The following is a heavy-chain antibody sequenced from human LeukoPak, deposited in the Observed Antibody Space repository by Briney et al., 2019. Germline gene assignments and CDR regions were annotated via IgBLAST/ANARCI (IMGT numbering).Heavy chain of an antibody. V-gene: IGHV3-9*03. CDR3: AKGAWQLAENYFDY. CDR1: GFTFYDYA. CDR2: ISWNSGSI. D-gene: IGHD6-13*01. Sequence: GGSLRLSCAASGFTFYDYAMHWVRQAPGKGLEWVSGISWNSGSIGYADSVKGRFTISRDNAKNSLYLQMNSLRAEDMALYYCAKGAWQLAENYFDYWGQGTLVTVSS. J-gene: IGHJ4*02.